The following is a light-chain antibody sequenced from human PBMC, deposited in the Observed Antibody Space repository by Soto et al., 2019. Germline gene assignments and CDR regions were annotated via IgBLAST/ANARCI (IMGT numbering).Light chain of an antibody. Sequence: QSVLTQPASVSGSPGQSITISCTGTSSDIGRYHLVSWYQQCPGKAPKLIIYEGSERPSGVSNRFSGSKSGNSASLTVSGLQAEDEADYYCCSYAGGPYVFGTGTKLTVL. CDR2: EGS. CDR1: SSDIGRYHL. V-gene: IGLV2-23*01. CDR3: CSYAGGPYV. J-gene: IGLJ1*01.